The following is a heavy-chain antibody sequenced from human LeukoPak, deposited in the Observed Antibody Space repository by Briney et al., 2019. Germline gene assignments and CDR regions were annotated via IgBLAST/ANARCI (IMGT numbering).Heavy chain of an antibody. CDR1: GFSFSSFG. J-gene: IGHJ4*02. CDR2: ISGSGSDT. Sequence: GGSLRLSCAASGFSFSSFGMSWVRQAPGRGLQWVSSISGSGSDTFYADSVKGRFTVSRDNSKTTMFLQMNSLRAEDTALYYCARGARLQPMGDSWGQGTLVTVSS. D-gene: IGHD4-11*01. V-gene: IGHV3-23*01. CDR3: ARGARLQPMGDS.